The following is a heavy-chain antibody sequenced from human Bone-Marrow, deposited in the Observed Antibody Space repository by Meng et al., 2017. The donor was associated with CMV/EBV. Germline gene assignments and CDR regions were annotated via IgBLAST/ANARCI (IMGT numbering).Heavy chain of an antibody. CDR1: GFTFSSYW. V-gene: IGHV3-74*01. Sequence: GGSLSFSCAAPGFTFSSYWMHWVRQAPGKGLVWVSRINSDGSSTSYADSVKGRFTISRDNAKNTLYLQMNSLRAEDTAVHYCARGADFGSYRIYYYYGMDVWGQGTAVTISS. J-gene: IGHJ6*02. CDR2: INSDGSST. D-gene: IGHD1-26*01. CDR3: ARGADFGSYRIYYYYGMDV.